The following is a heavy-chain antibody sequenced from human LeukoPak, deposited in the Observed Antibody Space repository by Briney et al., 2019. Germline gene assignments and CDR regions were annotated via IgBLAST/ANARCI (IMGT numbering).Heavy chain of an antibody. CDR2: IYYSGST. D-gene: IGHD5-12*01. CDR1: GGSISGSSYY. CDR3: RLQLNYDY. J-gene: IGHJ4*02. Sequence: SETLSLTCTVSGGSISGSSYYLGWIRQTPGKGLEWTGTIYYSGSTYYSPSLKSRVTISVDTSKSRFSLKLSSVTAADTAVYYCRLQLNYDYWGQGTLVTVSS. V-gene: IGHV4-39*01.